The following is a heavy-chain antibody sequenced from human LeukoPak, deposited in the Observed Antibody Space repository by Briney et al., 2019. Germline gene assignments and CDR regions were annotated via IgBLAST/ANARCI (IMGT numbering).Heavy chain of an antibody. D-gene: IGHD3-3*01. Sequence: PGGSLRLSCAASGFTFSSYWMSWVRQAPGKGLEWVANIKQDGSEKYYVDSVKGRFTISRDNAKNSLYLQMNSLRAEDTAVYYCARDRGPLRFLEWLPRNWYFDLWGRGTLVTVSS. J-gene: IGHJ2*01. V-gene: IGHV3-7*01. CDR2: IKQDGSEK. CDR3: ARDRGPLRFLEWLPRNWYFDL. CDR1: GFTFSSYW.